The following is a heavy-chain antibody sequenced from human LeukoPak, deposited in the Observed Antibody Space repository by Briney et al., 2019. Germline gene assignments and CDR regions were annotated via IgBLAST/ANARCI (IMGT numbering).Heavy chain of an antibody. CDR1: GGSISSYY. D-gene: IGHD5-18*01. Sequence: SETLSLTCTVSGGSISSYYWSWIRQPPGKGLEWIGYIYYSGSTNYNPSLKSRVTISVDTSKNQFSLKLSSVTAADTAVYYWGGAGGGDTAMVTDYWGQGTLVTVSS. CDR2: IYYSGST. V-gene: IGHV4-59*01. J-gene: IGHJ4*02. CDR3: GGAGGGDTAMVTDY.